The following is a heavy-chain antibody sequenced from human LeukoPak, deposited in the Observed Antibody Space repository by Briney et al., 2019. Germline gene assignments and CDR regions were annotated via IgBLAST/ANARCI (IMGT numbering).Heavy chain of an antibody. V-gene: IGHV1-24*01. D-gene: IGHD4-11*01. CDR3: ATVPPPTSPGDY. CDR1: GYTLTELS. J-gene: IGHJ4*02. Sequence: ASVKVSCKVSGYTLTELSMHWVRQAPGKGLEWMGGFDPEDGETIYAQKFQGRVTMTEDTSTDTAHMELSSLRSEDTAVYYCATVPPPTSPGDYWGQGTLVTVSS. CDR2: FDPEDGET.